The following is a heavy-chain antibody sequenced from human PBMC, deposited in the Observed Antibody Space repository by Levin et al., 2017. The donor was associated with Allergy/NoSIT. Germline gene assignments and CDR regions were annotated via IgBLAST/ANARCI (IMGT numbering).Heavy chain of an antibody. Sequence: ETLSLTCAASGFTFSSYAMSWVRQAPGKGLEWVSAIGSSGSPTYYADSVKGRFTISRDNSQNTLYLQMYSLRAEDTALYYCAKYRCDSASCRGTFDIWGQGTMVTVSS. CDR2: IGSSGSPT. J-gene: IGHJ3*02. V-gene: IGHV3-23*01. CDR3: AKYRCDSASCRGTFDI. D-gene: IGHD2-2*01. CDR1: GFTFSSYA.